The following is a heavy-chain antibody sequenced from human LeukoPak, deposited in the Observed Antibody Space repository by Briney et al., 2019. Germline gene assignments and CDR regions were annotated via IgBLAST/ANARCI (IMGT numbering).Heavy chain of an antibody. Sequence: GGSLRLSCGTSGFTFSSYGMHWVRQAPGKGLEWVAVIWYDGSNKYYADSVKGRFTISRDNSKNTLYLQMNSLRAEDTAVYYCARGDYYGSRGDYWGQGTLVTVSS. CDR1: GFTFSSYG. D-gene: IGHD3-10*01. V-gene: IGHV3-33*01. J-gene: IGHJ4*02. CDR2: IWYDGSNK. CDR3: ARGDYYGSRGDY.